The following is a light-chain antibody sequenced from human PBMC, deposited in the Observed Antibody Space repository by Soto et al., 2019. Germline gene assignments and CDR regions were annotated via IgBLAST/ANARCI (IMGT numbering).Light chain of an antibody. J-gene: IGKJ1*01. CDR2: KAS. V-gene: IGKV1-5*03. CDR3: QQSYRFPKT. Sequence: DIQMTQSPSTLSASVGDRVTITCLASQSISSWLAWYQQKTGKAPKLLIYKASTLESGVPSRFSGSGSGTEFTLTIISLQPEDFATYYCQQSYRFPKTFGRGTKVDIK. CDR1: QSISSW.